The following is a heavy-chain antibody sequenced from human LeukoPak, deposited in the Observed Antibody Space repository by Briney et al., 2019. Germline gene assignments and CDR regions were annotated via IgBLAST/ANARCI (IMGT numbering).Heavy chain of an antibody. V-gene: IGHV3-23*01. J-gene: IGHJ6*02. D-gene: IGHD5-18*01. Sequence: GGSLRLSCAASGFTFSSYAMSWVRQAPGKGLEWVSAISGSGGSTYYADSVKGRFAISRDNSKNTLYLQMNSLRAEDTAVYYCAKVDTAMVWGDGMDVWGQGTTVTVSS. CDR2: ISGSGGST. CDR1: GFTFSSYA. CDR3: AKVDTAMVWGDGMDV.